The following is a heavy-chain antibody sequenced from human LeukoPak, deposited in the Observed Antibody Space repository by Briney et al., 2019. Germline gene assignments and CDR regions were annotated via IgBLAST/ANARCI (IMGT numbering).Heavy chain of an antibody. D-gene: IGHD2-2*01. Sequence: GGSLRLSCAASGFSFNSYTLNWVRQAPGAGLEWVSSISSSSSYIYYADSVKGRFTISRDNAKNSLYLQMNSLRAEDTAVYYCAKVEPAAMRGLDYWGQGTLVTVSS. CDR2: ISSSSSYI. V-gene: IGHV3-21*04. CDR3: AKVEPAAMRGLDY. J-gene: IGHJ4*02. CDR1: GFSFNSYT.